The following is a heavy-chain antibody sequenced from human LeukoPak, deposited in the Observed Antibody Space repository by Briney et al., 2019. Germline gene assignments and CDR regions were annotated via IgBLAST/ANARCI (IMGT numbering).Heavy chain of an antibody. CDR1: GFTFDDYA. D-gene: IGHD6-13*01. CDR3: ARGNLDSSSDY. J-gene: IGHJ4*02. Sequence: PGRSLRLSCAASGFTFDDYAMHWVRQAPGKGLEWVSGISWNSGSIGYADSVKGRFTISRDNAKNSLYLQMNSLRAEDTAVYYCARGNLDSSSDYWGQGTLVTVSS. CDR2: ISWNSGSI. V-gene: IGHV3-9*01.